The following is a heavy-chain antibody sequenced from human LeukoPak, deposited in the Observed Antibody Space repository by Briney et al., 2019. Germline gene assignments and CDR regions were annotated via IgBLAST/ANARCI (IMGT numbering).Heavy chain of an antibody. CDR3: MTAAGYNFGQY. J-gene: IGHJ4*02. CDR2: LYTGGNT. CDR1: GLTVNNNY. V-gene: IGHV3-53*01. Sequence: GGSLRLSCAASGLTVNNNYMSWVRQAPGKGLEWVSALYTGGNTYYADSVRGRFTISRDNSKNTLYLQMNSLRAEDTAIYYCMTAAGYNFGQYWGQGTLVTVSS. D-gene: IGHD5-18*01.